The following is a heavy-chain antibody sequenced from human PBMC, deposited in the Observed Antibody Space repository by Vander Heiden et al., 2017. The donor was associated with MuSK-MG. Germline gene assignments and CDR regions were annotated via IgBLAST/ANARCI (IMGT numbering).Heavy chain of an antibody. CDR1: GFTFSSYW. V-gene: IGHV3-7*04. Sequence: EVQLVESGGGLVQPGGSLRLSCAASGFTFSSYWMSWVRQAPGKGLEWVANIKQDGSEKYYVDSVKGRFTISRDNAKNSLYLQMNSLRAEDTAVYYCARAKSIVGATFWVSGFDYWGQGTLVTVSS. D-gene: IGHD1-26*01. J-gene: IGHJ4*02. CDR2: IKQDGSEK. CDR3: ARAKSIVGATFWVSGFDY.